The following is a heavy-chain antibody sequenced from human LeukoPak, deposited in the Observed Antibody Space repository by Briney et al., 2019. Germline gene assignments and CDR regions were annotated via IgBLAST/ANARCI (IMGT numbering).Heavy chain of an antibody. V-gene: IGHV3-48*03. J-gene: IGHJ4*02. D-gene: IGHD3-16*01. CDR2: ISSSGSTI. CDR1: GFTFSSYE. CDR3: ARESHGGGVDY. Sequence: GGSLRLSCAASGFTFSSYEMNWVRQAPGKGLEWVSYISSSGSTIYYADSVKGRFTISRDNAKNSLYLQMNSLRAEDTAVYYCARESHGGGVDYWGQGTLVTVSS.